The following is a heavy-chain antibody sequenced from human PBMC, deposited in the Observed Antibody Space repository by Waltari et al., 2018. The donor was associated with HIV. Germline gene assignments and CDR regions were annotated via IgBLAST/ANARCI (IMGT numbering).Heavy chain of an antibody. D-gene: IGHD3-16*01. Sequence: EVQLVESGGGLVQPGGSLRLSCASSGFTFSDAWMSWVRQAPGKGLEWVGRLKSQTDGGTTDYAAPLKGRFTISGDDSKNMLYLQMNSLKTEDTAVYYCTTVGGGTRDYWGQGTLVTVSS. CDR1: GFTFSDAW. J-gene: IGHJ4*02. CDR2: LKSQTDGGTT. CDR3: TTVGGGTRDY. V-gene: IGHV3-15*01.